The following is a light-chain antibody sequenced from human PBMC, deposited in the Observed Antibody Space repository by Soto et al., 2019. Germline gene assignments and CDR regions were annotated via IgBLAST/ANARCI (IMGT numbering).Light chain of an antibody. CDR2: WAS. CDR1: QSVLYSSNNKNY. Sequence: DIVMTQSPDSLAVSLGERATINCKSSQSVLYSSNNKNYLAWYQQKPGQLPKLLIYWASTRESGVPDRFSGSGSGTDFTLTISSLQAEDVAVYYCQQYYSPLLTFGGGTKVDIK. CDR3: QQYYSPLLT. V-gene: IGKV4-1*01. J-gene: IGKJ4*01.